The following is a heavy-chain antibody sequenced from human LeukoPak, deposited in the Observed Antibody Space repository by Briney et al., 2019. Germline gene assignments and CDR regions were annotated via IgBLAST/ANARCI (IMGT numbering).Heavy chain of an antibody. V-gene: IGHV3-21*01. CDR2: ISSSSSYI. CDR3: ARDFEAPPSQLVPNFDY. Sequence: PGRSLRLSCAASGFTFSSYSMNWVRQAPGKGLEWVSSISSSSSYIYYADSVKGRFTISRDNAKNSLYLQMNSLRAEDTAVYYCARDFEAPPSQLVPNFDYWGQGTLVTVSS. D-gene: IGHD6-13*01. J-gene: IGHJ4*02. CDR1: GFTFSSYS.